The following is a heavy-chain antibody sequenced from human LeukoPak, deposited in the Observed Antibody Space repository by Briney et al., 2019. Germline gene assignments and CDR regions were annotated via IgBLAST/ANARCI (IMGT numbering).Heavy chain of an antibody. CDR1: GYTFTGYY. CDR3: ARDRTRYCSSSSCPLDY. Sequence: ASVKVSCKASGYTFTGYYMYWVRQAPGQGLEWMGWINPNGGGTNYAQKFQGRVTMTRDTSISTAYMELSRLRSDDTAVYYCARDRTRYCSSSSCPLDYWGQGTLVTVSS. J-gene: IGHJ4*02. V-gene: IGHV1-2*02. CDR2: INPNGGGT. D-gene: IGHD2-2*01.